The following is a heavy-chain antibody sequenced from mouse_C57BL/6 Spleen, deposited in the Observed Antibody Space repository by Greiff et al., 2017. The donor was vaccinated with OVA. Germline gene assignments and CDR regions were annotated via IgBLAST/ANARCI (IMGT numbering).Heavy chain of an antibody. D-gene: IGHD2-4*01. CDR3: ARKRDDYDEGFAY. Sequence: QVTLKESGAELVKPGASVKMSCKASGYTFTTYPIEWMKQNHGKSLEWIGNFHPYNDDTKYNEKFKGKATLTVEKSSSTVYLELSRLTSDDSAVYYCARKRDDYDEGFAYWGQGTLVTVSA. V-gene: IGHV1-47*01. J-gene: IGHJ3*01. CDR2: FHPYNDDT. CDR1: GYTFTTYP.